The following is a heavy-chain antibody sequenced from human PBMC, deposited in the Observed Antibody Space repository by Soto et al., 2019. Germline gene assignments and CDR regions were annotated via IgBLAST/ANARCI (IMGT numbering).Heavy chain of an antibody. D-gene: IGHD3-10*01. Sequence: GGSLILSCAAFGGFTFSHFGMHWVRQAPGKGLEWVALMSHDGGKIYYADSVKGPFSISRHNPKNPMYLQMNSLSAEDTAVYYCAKGSVRLVRGGIIYFDYWGPGSLVTVSS. CDR3: AKGSVRLVRGGIIYFDY. CDR1: GGFTFSHFG. V-gene: IGHV3-30*18. J-gene: IGHJ4*01. CDR2: MSHDGGKI.